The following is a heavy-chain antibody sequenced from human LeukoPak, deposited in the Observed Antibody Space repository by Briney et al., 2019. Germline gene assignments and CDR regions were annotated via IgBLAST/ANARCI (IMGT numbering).Heavy chain of an antibody. Sequence: PSETLSLTCTVPGGSISSYYWSWIRQPPGKGLEWIGYIYYSGSTNYNPSLKSRVTISVDTSKNQFSLKLSSVTAADTAVYYCARNIVVVPAAIGSHAFDIWGQGTMVTVSS. V-gene: IGHV4-59*01. CDR3: ARNIVVVPAAIGSHAFDI. CDR2: IYYSGST. J-gene: IGHJ3*02. D-gene: IGHD2-2*01. CDR1: GGSISSYY.